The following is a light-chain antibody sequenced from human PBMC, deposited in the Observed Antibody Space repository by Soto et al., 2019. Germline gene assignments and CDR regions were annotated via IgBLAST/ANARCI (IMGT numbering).Light chain of an antibody. CDR1: QSISKY. Sequence: DIQLTQSPSSLSASVGDRVTITCRSSQSISKYFNWYQQKSGKAPKLLIYAASNLQSGVPSRFSGSGSGTDFTLTISSLQPEDFATYYCQQTYGTPLTFGGGTKVEIK. CDR2: AAS. CDR3: QQTYGTPLT. V-gene: IGKV1-39*01. J-gene: IGKJ4*01.